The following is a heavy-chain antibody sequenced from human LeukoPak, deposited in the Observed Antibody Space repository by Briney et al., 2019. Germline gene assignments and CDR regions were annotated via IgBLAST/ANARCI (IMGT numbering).Heavy chain of an antibody. J-gene: IGHJ4*02. D-gene: IGHD2-15*01. CDR2: ISSSSSYI. V-gene: IGHV3-21*01. Sequence: GGSLRLSCAASGFTFSSYSMNWVRQAPGKGLEWVSSISSSSSYIYYADSVKGRFTISRDNSKNTLYLQMNSLRAEDTAVYYCATGSGGSYNYWGQGTLVTVSS. CDR1: GFTFSSYS. CDR3: ATGSGGSYNY.